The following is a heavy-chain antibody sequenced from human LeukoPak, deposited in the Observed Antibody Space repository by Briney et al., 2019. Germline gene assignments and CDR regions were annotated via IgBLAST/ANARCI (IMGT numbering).Heavy chain of an antibody. CDR2: IYTSGST. CDR1: GGSISNYY. V-gene: IGHV4-4*07. D-gene: IGHD3-3*01. J-gene: IGHJ4*02. CDR3: ARSLAFGVDYFDY. Sequence: SETLSLTCTVSGGSISNYYWSWIRQPAGKGLEWIGRIYTSGSTNYNPSLKSRVTMSVDTSKNQFSLKLSSVTAADTAVYYCARSLAFGVDYFDYWGQGTLVTVSS.